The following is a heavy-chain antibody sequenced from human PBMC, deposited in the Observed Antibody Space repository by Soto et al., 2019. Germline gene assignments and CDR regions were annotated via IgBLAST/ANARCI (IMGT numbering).Heavy chain of an antibody. J-gene: IGHJ3*02. CDR1: GFTFSSYA. D-gene: IGHD2-15*01. CDR3: AKEGVVVVVATTLREDAFDI. Sequence: GGSLRLSCAASGFTFSSYAMSWGRQAPGKGLEWVSASSGSGGSTYYADSVKGRFTISRDNSKNTLYLQMNSLRAEDTAVYYCAKEGVVVVVATTLREDAFDIWGQGTMVTVSS. V-gene: IGHV3-23*01. CDR2: SSGSGGST.